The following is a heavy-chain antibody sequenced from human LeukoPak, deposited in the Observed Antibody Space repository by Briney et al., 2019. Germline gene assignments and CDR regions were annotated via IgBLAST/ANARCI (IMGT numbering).Heavy chain of an antibody. CDR1: GSTFTRSG. CDR2: IGAYNGNT. D-gene: IGHD3-9*01. J-gene: IGHJ6*04. Sequence: APRKLCSKASGSTFTRSGISWVRQAPGPGREWKGWIGAYNGNTKYAQKLQGRVTMTTPTSTSTAYMEVRRLRSDDTAVYYCARDLRLSYDILTGYNSRYYYGMDVWGKGTTVTVSS. V-gene: IGHV1-18*04. CDR3: ARDLRLSYDILTGYNSRYYYGMDV.